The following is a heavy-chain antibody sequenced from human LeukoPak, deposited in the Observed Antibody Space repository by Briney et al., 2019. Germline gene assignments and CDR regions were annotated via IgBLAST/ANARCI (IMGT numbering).Heavy chain of an antibody. Sequence: PGGSLRLSCSASGFTFDNYDFHWVRQGTGKSLEWVSSIDTTGATYYQDSVKGRFTVSRDNAKKSSYLQMNSLSAGDTAVYYCARPTRYCSSTSCYSSWFDPWGQGTLVTVSS. J-gene: IGHJ5*02. CDR3: ARPTRYCSSTSCYSSWFDP. D-gene: IGHD2-2*01. CDR1: GFTFDNYD. V-gene: IGHV3-13*01. CDR2: IDTTGAT.